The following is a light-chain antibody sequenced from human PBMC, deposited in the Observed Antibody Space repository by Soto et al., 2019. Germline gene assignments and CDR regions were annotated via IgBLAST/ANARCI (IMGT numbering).Light chain of an antibody. CDR1: SSNIGAGYD. CDR3: QSYDSSLSGSVV. J-gene: IGLJ2*01. Sequence: QPVLTQPPSVSGAPGQRVTISCTGSSSNIGAGYDVHWYQQLPGTAPKLLIYGNSNRPSGVPDRFSGSKSGTSASLAITGLQAEDEADYYCQSYDSSLSGSVVFGGETNLTVL. V-gene: IGLV1-40*01. CDR2: GNS.